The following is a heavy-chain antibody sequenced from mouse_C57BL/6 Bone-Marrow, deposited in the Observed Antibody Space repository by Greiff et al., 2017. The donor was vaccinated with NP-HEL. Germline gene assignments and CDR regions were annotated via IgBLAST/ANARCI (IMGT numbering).Heavy chain of an antibody. CDR3: GIYYSNYERGMDY. D-gene: IGHD2-5*01. V-gene: IGHV10-1*01. Sequence: EVKLMESGGGLVQPKGSLKLSCAASGFSFNTYAMNWVRQAPGKGLEWVARIRSKSNNYATYYADSVKDRFTISRDDSESMLYLQMKNVKPEDTAMYYCGIYYSNYERGMDYWGQGTSVTVSS. CDR1: GFSFNTYA. J-gene: IGHJ4*01. CDR2: IRSKSNNYAT.